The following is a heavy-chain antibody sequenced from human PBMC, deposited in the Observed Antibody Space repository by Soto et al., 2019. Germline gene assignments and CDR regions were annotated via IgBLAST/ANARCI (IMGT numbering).Heavy chain of an antibody. D-gene: IGHD6-19*01. CDR1: GYTVTSYW. V-gene: IGHV5-51*01. CDR2: IYPGDSDT. CDR3: AKTYGSGWKDNFDY. J-gene: IGHJ4*02. Sequence: GESLKISCEGSGYTVTSYWIGWVRQMPGKSLEWMVIIYPGDSDTRYSPSFQGQVTISADKSIRTVYLQWSSLKASYTAMYYCAKTYGSGWKDNFDYWGQGTLVTVSS.